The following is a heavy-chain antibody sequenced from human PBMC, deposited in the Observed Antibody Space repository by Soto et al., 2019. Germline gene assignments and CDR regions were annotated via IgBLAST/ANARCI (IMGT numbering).Heavy chain of an antibody. CDR2: ISGYDAHT. Sequence: QVQLVQSGAEVKKPGASVKVSCKASGYTFTHYGLSWVRQAPGQGLEWMGWISGYDAHTNHAQKFQDRVTMTIDTSTTTAYMELRSLRSDDTAIYYCARDTVGGRQQDYWGQGTPVTVSS. J-gene: IGHJ4*02. CDR3: ARDTVGGRQQDY. CDR1: GYTFTHYG. D-gene: IGHD6-13*01. V-gene: IGHV1-18*01.